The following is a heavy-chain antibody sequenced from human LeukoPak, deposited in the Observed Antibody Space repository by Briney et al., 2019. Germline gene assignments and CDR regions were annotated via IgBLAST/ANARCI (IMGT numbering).Heavy chain of an antibody. CDR1: GYTFTGYY. V-gene: IGHV1-2*06. CDR2: INPNSGGT. Sequence: ASVKVSCKASGYTFTGYYMHWVRQASGQGLEWMGRINPNSGGTNYAQKFQGRVTMTRDTSISTAYMELSRLRSDDTAVYYCARGPFVYYYDSSGSKIDYWGQGTLVTVSS. J-gene: IGHJ4*02. D-gene: IGHD3-22*01. CDR3: ARGPFVYYYDSSGSKIDY.